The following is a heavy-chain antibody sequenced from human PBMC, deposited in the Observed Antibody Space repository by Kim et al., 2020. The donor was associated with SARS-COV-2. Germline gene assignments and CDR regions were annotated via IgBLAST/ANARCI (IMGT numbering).Heavy chain of an antibody. Sequence: YADSVKARFTIPRDDAKNSLSLQRNSLGAGDTAVYYCARAPGAIVGASDYWGRGTLVTVSS. V-gene: IGHV3-11*01. CDR3: ARAPGAIVGASDY. J-gene: IGHJ4*02. D-gene: IGHD1-26*01.